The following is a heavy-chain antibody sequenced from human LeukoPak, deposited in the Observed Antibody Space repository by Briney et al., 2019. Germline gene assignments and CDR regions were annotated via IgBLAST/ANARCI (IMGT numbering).Heavy chain of an antibody. D-gene: IGHD3-16*01. J-gene: IGHJ4*02. CDR3: ARTFWGKYIDY. CDR2: IHYSGST. V-gene: IGHV4-59*01. Sequence: SQTLSLTCTVSGGSISSYYWSWIRQPPGKGLEWIGYIHYSGSTNYTPSLKSRVTISAATSKNQFSLKLSSVTAADTAVYYCARTFWGKYIDYWGQGTLVTVTS. CDR1: GGSISSYY.